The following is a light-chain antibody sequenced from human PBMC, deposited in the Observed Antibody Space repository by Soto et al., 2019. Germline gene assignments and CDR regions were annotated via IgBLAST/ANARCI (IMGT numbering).Light chain of an antibody. Sequence: ETVMTQSPVTLSVSPCDTATLSFRASQRVSSHLAWYQQKPGQAPRLLIYAASTRATGIPVRFSGSGSETEFTLTIRSLQSEDFALYYCHQYNNWPWTFGQGTKVDIK. J-gene: IGKJ1*01. V-gene: IGKV3-15*01. CDR2: AAS. CDR1: QRVSSH. CDR3: HQYNNWPWT.